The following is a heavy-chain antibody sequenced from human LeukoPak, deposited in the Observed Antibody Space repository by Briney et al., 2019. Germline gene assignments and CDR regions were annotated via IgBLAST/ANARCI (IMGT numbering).Heavy chain of an antibody. V-gene: IGHV4-59*11. J-gene: IGHJ3*02. D-gene: IGHD4-17*01. CDR3: ARDLVTVTKGFDI. Sequence: SETLSLTCAVSADSFSSHYWTWLRQPPGKGLEWIGYISYIGSTNYNPSLKSRVTISIDTSRNQFSLRLSSVTAADTAVYYCARDLVTVTKGFDIWGQGTMVSVSS. CDR1: ADSFSSHY. CDR2: ISYIGST.